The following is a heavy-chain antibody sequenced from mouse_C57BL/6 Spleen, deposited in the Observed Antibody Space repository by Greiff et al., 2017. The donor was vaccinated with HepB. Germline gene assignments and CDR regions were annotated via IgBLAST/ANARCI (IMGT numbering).Heavy chain of an antibody. V-gene: IGHV1-80*01. CDR2: IYPGDGDT. J-gene: IGHJ1*03. CDR1: GYAFSSYW. CDR3: ARRGYGSSYFWYFDV. D-gene: IGHD1-1*01. Sequence: VQLVESGAELVKPGASVKISCKASGYAFSSYWMNWVKQRPGKGLEWIGQIYPGDGDTNYNGKFKGKATLTADKSSSTAYMQLSSLTSEDSAVYFCARRGYGSSYFWYFDVWGTGTTVTVSS.